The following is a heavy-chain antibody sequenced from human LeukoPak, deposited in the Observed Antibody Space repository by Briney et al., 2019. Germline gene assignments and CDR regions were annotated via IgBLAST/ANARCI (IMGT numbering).Heavy chain of an antibody. CDR3: ASEGTAGIAAAGPIYDY. CDR1: GFTFSSYA. Sequence: GRSLRLSCAASGFTFSSYAMHWVRQAPGKGLEWVAVISYDGSNKNYADSVKGRFTISRDNSKNTLYLQMNSLRAEDTAVYYCASEGTAGIAAAGPIYDYWGQGTLVTVSS. V-gene: IGHV3-30-3*01. CDR2: ISYDGSNK. D-gene: IGHD6-13*01. J-gene: IGHJ4*02.